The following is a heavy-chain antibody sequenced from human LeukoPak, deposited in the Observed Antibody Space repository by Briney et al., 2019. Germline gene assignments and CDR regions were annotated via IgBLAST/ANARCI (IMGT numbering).Heavy chain of an antibody. CDR3: ARLSGSLLFDY. V-gene: IGHV4-38-2*01. J-gene: IGHJ4*02. Sequence: SETLSLTCAVSGYSISSGYYWGWIRQPPGKGLEWIGSIYHSGSTYYNPSLKSRVTISVDTSKNQFSLKLSSVTAADTAVSYCARLSGSLLFDYWGQGTLVTVSS. D-gene: IGHD1-26*01. CDR2: IYHSGST. CDR1: GYSISSGYY.